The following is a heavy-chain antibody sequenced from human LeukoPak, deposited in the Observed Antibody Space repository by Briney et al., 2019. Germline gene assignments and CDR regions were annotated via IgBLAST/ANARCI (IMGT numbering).Heavy chain of an antibody. Sequence: GGSLRLSCAASGFTFSSYGMHWVRQAPGKGLEWVAVISYDGSNKYYADSVKGRFTISRDNSKNTLYLQMNSLRAEDTAVYYCAKDLPVRYDFWSGYYTAFDYWGQGTLVTVSS. CDR1: GFTFSSYG. CDR3: AKDLPVRYDFWSGYYTAFDY. D-gene: IGHD3-3*01. CDR2: ISYDGSNK. J-gene: IGHJ4*02. V-gene: IGHV3-30*18.